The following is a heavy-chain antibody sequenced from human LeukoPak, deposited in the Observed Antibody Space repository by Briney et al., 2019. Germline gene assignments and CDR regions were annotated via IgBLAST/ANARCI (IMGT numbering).Heavy chain of an antibody. V-gene: IGHV1-8*01. Sequence: ASVKVSCKASGDTFTSYDSNWVRQATGQGLEWMGLMNPNSGSTGSAQRFQGRITMTRHTSISTPYMELSSLRSEDTAVYYCARGPLVRLPSSFDPWGQGTLVTVSS. CDR2: MNPNSGST. CDR3: ARGPLVRLPSSFDP. J-gene: IGHJ5*02. D-gene: IGHD3-16*02. CDR1: GDTFTSYD.